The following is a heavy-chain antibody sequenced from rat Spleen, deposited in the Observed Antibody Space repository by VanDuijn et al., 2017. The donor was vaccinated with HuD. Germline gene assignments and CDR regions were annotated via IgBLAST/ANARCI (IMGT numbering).Heavy chain of an antibody. CDR3: ARIGGAAIGWYFDF. CDR1: GFTFSSYG. V-gene: IGHV5-62*01. Sequence: VQLVESGGGLVQPGKSLKLSCSASGFTFSSYGMHWIRQAPGKGLDWVAYISSSSGTVYADAVKGRFTISRDNAKNTLYLQLNSLKSEDTAIYYCARIGGAAIGWYFDFWGPGTMVTVSS. J-gene: IGHJ1*01. D-gene: IGHD1-2*01. CDR2: ISSSSGT.